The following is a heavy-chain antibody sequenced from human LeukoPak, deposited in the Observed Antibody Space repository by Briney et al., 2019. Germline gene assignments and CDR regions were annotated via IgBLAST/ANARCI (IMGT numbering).Heavy chain of an antibody. CDR2: IIPIFGTA. D-gene: IGHD3-22*01. Sequence: ASVKVSCKAPGGTFSSYAISWVRQAPGQGLEWMGGIIPIFGTANYAQKFQGRVTIIADESTSTAYMELSSLRSEDTAVYYCASTVSTYYYDSSGPRDGDYWGQGTLVTVSS. CDR1: GGTFSSYA. V-gene: IGHV1-69*13. CDR3: ASTVSTYYYDSSGPRDGDY. J-gene: IGHJ4*02.